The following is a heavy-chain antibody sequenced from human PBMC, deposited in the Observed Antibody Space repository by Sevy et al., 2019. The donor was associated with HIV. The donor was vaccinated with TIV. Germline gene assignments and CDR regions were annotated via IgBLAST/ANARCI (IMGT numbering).Heavy chain of an antibody. Sequence: GGALRLSCAGSGFTFGGYMMNWVRQAPGRGLEWMSRISRTGGNTEYGDSAKGRFTIYRDNSKNTLKLQMKDLRVEDTAVYYCVKEGRDDFNPYLDFWGQGILVTVSS. V-gene: IGHV3-23*01. J-gene: IGHJ1*01. CDR1: GFTFGGYM. CDR3: VKEGRDDFNPYLDF. D-gene: IGHD3-10*01. CDR2: ISRTGGNT.